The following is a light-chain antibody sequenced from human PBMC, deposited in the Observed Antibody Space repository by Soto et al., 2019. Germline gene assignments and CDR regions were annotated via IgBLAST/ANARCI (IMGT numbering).Light chain of an antibody. J-gene: IGLJ1*01. CDR3: ISYTSNSLYV. CDR2: EVS. CDR1: SSDIGAYNY. Sequence: QSALTQPASVSGSPGQSITISCTGASSDIGAYNYVSWYQHNPGKAPRLMIFEVSHRPSGVSTRFSGSKSGNTASLTISGLQVEDEADYYCISYTSNSLYVFGTGTKLTVL. V-gene: IGLV2-14*01.